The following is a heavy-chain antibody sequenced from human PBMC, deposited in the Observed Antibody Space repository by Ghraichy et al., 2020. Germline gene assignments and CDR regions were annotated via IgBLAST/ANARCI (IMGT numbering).Heavy chain of an antibody. CDR1: GFTFTNAL. CDR3: ATGCAYCGGDCGY. J-gene: IGHJ4*02. CDR2: IKRQSEGGTT. Sequence: GGSLRLSCSASGFTFTNALVSWVRQAPGKGLEWVGRIKRQSEGGTTDYATPLKGRFSISRDDSKNMLYLQMNSLKAEDTAVYYCATGCAYCGGDCGYWGQGTLLAVST. V-gene: IGHV3-15*01. D-gene: IGHD2-21*01.